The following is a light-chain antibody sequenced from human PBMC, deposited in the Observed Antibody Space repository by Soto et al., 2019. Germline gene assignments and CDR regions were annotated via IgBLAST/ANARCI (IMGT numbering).Light chain of an antibody. CDR2: GAS. J-gene: IGKJ5*01. CDR3: QQYNNWPAIT. V-gene: IGKV3D-15*01. CDR1: QSVSSN. Sequence: QSETAQAISLAPRATLSFRASQSVSSNLAWYQQKPGQAPRLLIYGASTRATGIPARFSGSGSGTEFTLTISSLQYEDFAVYYCQQYNNWPAITFGQGTRLAI.